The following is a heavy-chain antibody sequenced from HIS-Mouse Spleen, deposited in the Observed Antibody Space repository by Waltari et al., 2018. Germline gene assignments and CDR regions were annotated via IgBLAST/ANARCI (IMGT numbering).Heavy chain of an antibody. J-gene: IGHJ2*01. V-gene: IGHV4-39*07. CDR2: IYYSGST. CDR1: GGATRSSRYY. Sequence: QLQLQESGPGLVKPSETLSLTCTVPGGATRSSRYYWVWIRQPPGQGLEWIGSIYYSGSTYYNPSLKSRVTISVDTSKNQFSLKLSSVTAADTAVYYCAREIPYSSSWYDWYFDLWGRGTLVTVSS. D-gene: IGHD6-13*01. CDR3: AREIPYSSSWYDWYFDL.